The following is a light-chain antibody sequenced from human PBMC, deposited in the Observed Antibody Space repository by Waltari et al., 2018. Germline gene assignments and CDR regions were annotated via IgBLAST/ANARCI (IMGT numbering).Light chain of an antibody. CDR1: SDINVGTYR. Sequence: QAVLTQPSSLSASPGASASPTCTLRSDINVGTYRKNWYPQKPGSPPQYLLKYKSDSDKQQGSGVPSRFSGSKDASANAGIFLISGLQSEDEADYYCLIWHSSAWVFGGGTKLTVL. CDR3: LIWHSSAWV. J-gene: IGLJ3*02. CDR2: YKSDSDK. V-gene: IGLV5-45*03.